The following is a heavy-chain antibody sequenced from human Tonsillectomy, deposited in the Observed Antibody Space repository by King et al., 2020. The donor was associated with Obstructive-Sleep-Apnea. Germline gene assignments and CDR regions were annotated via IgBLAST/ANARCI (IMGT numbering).Heavy chain of an antibody. V-gene: IGHV4-59*01. J-gene: IGHJ4*02. CDR2: IYYSGST. Sequence: QLQESGPGLVKPSETLSLTCTVSGGSISSYYWSWIRQPPGKGLEWIGYIYYSGSTNYNPPLKSRATISVATSKTQFSPKLSSVTAADTAVYYCAREGSGWPHYYFDYWGQGTLVTVSS. D-gene: IGHD6-19*01. CDR1: GGSISSYY. CDR3: AREGSGWPHYYFDY.